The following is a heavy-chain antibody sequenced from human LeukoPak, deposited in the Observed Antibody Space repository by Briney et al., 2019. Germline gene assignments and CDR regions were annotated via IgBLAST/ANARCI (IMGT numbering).Heavy chain of an antibody. CDR3: ASDKDPTAAGSNFDY. CDR1: GGSISSGSYY. Sequence: SQTLSLTCTVSGGSISSGSYYSSWIRQPAGKGLEWIGRIYTSGSTNYNPSLKSRVTISVDTSKNQFSLKLSSVTAADTAVYYCASDKDPTAAGSNFDYWGQGTLVTVSS. CDR2: IYTSGST. D-gene: IGHD6-13*01. V-gene: IGHV4-61*02. J-gene: IGHJ4*02.